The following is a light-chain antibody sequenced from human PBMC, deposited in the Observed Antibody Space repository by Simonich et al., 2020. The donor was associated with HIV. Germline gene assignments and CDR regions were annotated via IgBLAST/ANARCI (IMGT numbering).Light chain of an antibody. Sequence: EIVMTQSPDTLSVSPGERATLSCRTSQSVGIHLAWYQQKPGQAPRLLIYGAAARATDIPARFSGSGSGTEFTLTISTMQSEDFAVYYCQQCNNWPPTFGQGTKVEIK. CDR2: GAA. CDR1: QSVGIH. J-gene: IGKJ1*01. V-gene: IGKV3-15*01. CDR3: QQCNNWPPT.